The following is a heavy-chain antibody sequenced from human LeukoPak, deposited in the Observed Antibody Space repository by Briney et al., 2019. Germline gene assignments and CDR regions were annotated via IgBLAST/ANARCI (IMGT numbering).Heavy chain of an antibody. CDR3: ARARQYYDILTGSIYYYYGIDV. V-gene: IGHV4-59*01. CDR1: GGSISSYY. J-gene: IGHJ6*04. Sequence: PSETLSLTCTVSGGSISSYYWSWIRQPPGKGLEWIGYIYYSGSTNYNPSLKSRVTISVDTSKNQFSLKLSSVTAADTAVYHCARARQYYDILTGSIYYYYGIDVWGNGTTVTVSS. D-gene: IGHD3-9*01. CDR2: IYYSGST.